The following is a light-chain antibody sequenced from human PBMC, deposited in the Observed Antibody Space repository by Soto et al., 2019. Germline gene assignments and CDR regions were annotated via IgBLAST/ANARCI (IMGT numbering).Light chain of an antibody. CDR1: QTISTY. V-gene: IGKV1-39*01. Sequence: RMTQSPSSLSASVGDTITITCRASQTISTYLNWFQQKPGESPRLLIYGASTLHDGVPSRFSGSGSGADFTLTISGLQPEDFATYHCQQTYSDISFGGGTRVE. J-gene: IGKJ4*01. CDR3: QQTYSDIS. CDR2: GAS.